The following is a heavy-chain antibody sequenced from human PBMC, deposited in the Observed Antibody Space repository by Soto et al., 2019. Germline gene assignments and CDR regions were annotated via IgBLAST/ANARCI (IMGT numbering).Heavy chain of an antibody. CDR3: ARDEGYCSGGSCYSVFDY. CDR1: GYTFTSYG. J-gene: IGHJ4*02. V-gene: IGHV1-18*01. CDR2: ISADNGNT. D-gene: IGHD2-15*01. Sequence: QVQLVQSGAEVKKPGASVKVSCKASGYTFTSYGISWVRQAPGPGLEWMGWISADNGNTNYAQKLQGRVTMTTDTSTSTAYMELRSLRSDDTAVYYCARDEGYCSGGSCYSVFDYWGQGTLVTVSS.